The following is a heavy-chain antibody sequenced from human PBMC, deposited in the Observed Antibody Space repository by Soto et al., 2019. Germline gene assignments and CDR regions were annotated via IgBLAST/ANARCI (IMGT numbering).Heavy chain of an antibody. Sequence: EWSLRLSCAASGFTFSSYSMNLVRQAPGKGLEWVSSISSSSSYIYYADSVKGRFTISRDNAKNSLYLQMNSLRAEDTAVYYCARDIDILTGYTCDYWGQGTLVTVSS. CDR2: ISSSSSYI. CDR1: GFTFSSYS. V-gene: IGHV3-21*01. CDR3: ARDIDILTGYTCDY. J-gene: IGHJ4*02. D-gene: IGHD3-9*01.